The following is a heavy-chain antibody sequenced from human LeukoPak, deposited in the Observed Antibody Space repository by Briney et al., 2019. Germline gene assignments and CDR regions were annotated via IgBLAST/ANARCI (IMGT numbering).Heavy chain of an antibody. CDR1: GFTFSNAW. J-gene: IGHJ6*03. CDR3: TGGNYDFWSGNYPRADYYMDV. V-gene: IGHV3-15*01. CDR2: IKSKTDGGTT. D-gene: IGHD3-3*01. Sequence: GGSLRLSCAASGFTFSNAWMSWVRQAPGKGLEWVGRIKSKTDGGTTDYAAPVKGRFTISRDDSKNTLYLQMNSLKTEDTAVYYCTGGNYDFWSGNYPRADYYMDVWGKGTTVTVSS.